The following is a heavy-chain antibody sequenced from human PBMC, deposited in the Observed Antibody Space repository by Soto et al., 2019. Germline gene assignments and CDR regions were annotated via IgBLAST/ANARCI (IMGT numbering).Heavy chain of an antibody. CDR1: GFTFSSYG. J-gene: IGHJ6*02. D-gene: IGHD6-13*01. Sequence: GGSRRASCAASGFTFSSYGLHWVRQAPGKALDLVAVISYDGSNKYYADSVKGRFTISRDNSNNTLYLQMNSLRAEDTAVYYCEKDRLAAAAGYGMDVWGQRTTLAVSS. CDR2: ISYDGSNK. V-gene: IGHV3-30*18. CDR3: EKDRLAAAAGYGMDV.